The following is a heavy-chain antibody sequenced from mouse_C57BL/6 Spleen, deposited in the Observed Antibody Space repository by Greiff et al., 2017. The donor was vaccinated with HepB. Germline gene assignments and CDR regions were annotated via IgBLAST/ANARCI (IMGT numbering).Heavy chain of an antibody. V-gene: IGHV1-80*01. Sequence: QVQLKESGAELVKPGASVKISCKASGYAFSSYWMNWVKQRPGKGLEWIGQIYPGDGDTNYNGKFKGKATLTADKSSSTAYMQLSSLTSEDSAVYFCARSRATVVNFDYWGQGTTLTVSS. CDR3: ARSRATVVNFDY. J-gene: IGHJ2*01. D-gene: IGHD1-1*01. CDR1: GYAFSSYW. CDR2: IYPGDGDT.